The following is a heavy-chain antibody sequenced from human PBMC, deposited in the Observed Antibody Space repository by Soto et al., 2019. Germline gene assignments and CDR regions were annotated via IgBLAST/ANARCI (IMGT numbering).Heavy chain of an antibody. CDR3: ARGRGSQLERRKGRSYYYYGMDV. D-gene: IGHD1-1*01. J-gene: IGHJ6*02. CDR2: MNPNRGNT. V-gene: IGHV1-8*01. CDR1: GYTFTSYD. Sequence: QVQLVQSGAEVKKPGASVKVSCKASGYTFTSYDINWVRQATGQGLEWMGWMNPNRGNTGYAQKFQGRVTKTRNTSISTAYMGLSSLRSEDKAVYYCARGRGSQLERRKGRSYYYYGMDVCGQGTTVTVS.